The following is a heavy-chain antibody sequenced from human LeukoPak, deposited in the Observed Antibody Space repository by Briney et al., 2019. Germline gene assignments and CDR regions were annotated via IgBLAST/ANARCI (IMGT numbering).Heavy chain of an antibody. CDR2: INHNRST. J-gene: IGHJ5*02. D-gene: IGHD3-10*01. Sequence: SETLSLTCAVYGGSFSGYDLSWIRQPPGKGLEWMGEINHNRSTNYNPSLKSRITISVDTSKNQFSLKLSSVTAADTAVYYCASEYYGSGSYYKAWFDPWGQGTLVTVSS. CDR3: ASEYYGSGSYYKAWFDP. CDR1: GGSFSGYD. V-gene: IGHV4-34*01.